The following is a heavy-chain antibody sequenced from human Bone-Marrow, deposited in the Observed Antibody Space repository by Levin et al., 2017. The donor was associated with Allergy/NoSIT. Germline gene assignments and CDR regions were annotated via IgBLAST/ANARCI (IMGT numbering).Heavy chain of an antibody. CDR2: VTSKADGAAT. Sequence: PGGSLRLSCAASGFSLSHAWMNWLRQAPGKGLEWVGRVTSKADGAATDYAAPVKGRFLILRDDSTNTLFLHMRSLKVEDTALYFCATQFQLWGQGTLVTVSS. J-gene: IGHJ4*02. D-gene: IGHD5-18*01. V-gene: IGHV3-15*01. CDR1: GFSLSHAW. CDR3: ATQFQL.